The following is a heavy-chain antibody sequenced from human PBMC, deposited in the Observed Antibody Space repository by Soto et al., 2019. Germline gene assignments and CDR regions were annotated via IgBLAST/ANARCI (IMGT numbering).Heavy chain of an antibody. J-gene: IGHJ4*02. V-gene: IGHV3-72*01. D-gene: IGHD5-12*01. Sequence: EVQLAESGGGLVQPGGSLRLSCAASGFTFSDHYMDWVRQAPGKGLEWVGRIRDKVHRHTTEYAASVKGRFTISRGDSEHSLYLQMNSLKTEDTAVYYCARGVVSTGYFDYWGQGTLVTVSS. CDR3: ARGVVSTGYFDY. CDR2: IRDKVHRHTT. CDR1: GFTFSDHY.